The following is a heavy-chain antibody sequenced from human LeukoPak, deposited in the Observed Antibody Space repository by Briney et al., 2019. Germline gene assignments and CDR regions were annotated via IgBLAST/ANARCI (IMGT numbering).Heavy chain of an antibody. J-gene: IGHJ4*02. V-gene: IGHV1-69-2*01. D-gene: IGHD6-6*01. CDR3: ARELSSSVV. Sequence: ASVKVSCKVSGYTFTDYYMHWVQQAPGKGLEWMGLVDPEDGETIYAEKFQGRVTITTDESTSTAYMELSSLRSGDTAVYYCARELSSSVVWGQGTLVTVSS. CDR1: GYTFTDYY. CDR2: VDPEDGET.